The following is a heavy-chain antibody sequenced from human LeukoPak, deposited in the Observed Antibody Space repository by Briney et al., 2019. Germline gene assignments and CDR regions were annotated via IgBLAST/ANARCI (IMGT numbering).Heavy chain of an antibody. CDR1: GFTFRDYY. CDR3: AREARYGGGYESDY. Sequence: GGSLRLSCAASGFTFRDYYMTWIRQAPGKGLEWISYISGNSGVSKYADPVKDRFSISRDNAKNSLYLQMSSLRDEDTAVYFCAREARYGGGYESDYWGQGTLVTVSS. CDR2: ISGNSGVS. J-gene: IGHJ4*02. V-gene: IGHV3-11*06. D-gene: IGHD5-12*01.